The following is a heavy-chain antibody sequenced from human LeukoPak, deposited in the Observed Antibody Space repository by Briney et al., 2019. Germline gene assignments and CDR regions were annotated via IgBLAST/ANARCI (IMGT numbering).Heavy chain of an antibody. V-gene: IGHV4-39*07. J-gene: IGHJ4*02. CDR2: IYHSGST. CDR3: ARDKHMGVVY. D-gene: IGHD3-16*01. CDR1: GGFISSSSYF. Sequence: SETLSLTCSVSGGFISSSSYFWGWIRQPPGKGLEWIGSIYHSGSTYYNASLKSRVTMSVDTSKNQFSLKLTSVTAADTAVYYCARDKHMGVVYWGQGALVTVSS.